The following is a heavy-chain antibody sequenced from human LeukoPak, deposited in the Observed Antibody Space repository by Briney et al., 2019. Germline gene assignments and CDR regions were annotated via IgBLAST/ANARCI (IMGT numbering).Heavy chain of an antibody. CDR1: GFTVSSNY. CDR3: ARERGSWAFDI. D-gene: IGHD1-26*01. Sequence: GGSPRLSCAASGFTVSSNYMSWVRQAPGKGLEWVSVIYSGDTTYHADSVKGRFTISRDNSKNTLYLQMNSLRAEDTAVYYCARERGSWAFDIWGQGTMVTVSS. J-gene: IGHJ3*02. V-gene: IGHV3-66*02. CDR2: IYSGDTT.